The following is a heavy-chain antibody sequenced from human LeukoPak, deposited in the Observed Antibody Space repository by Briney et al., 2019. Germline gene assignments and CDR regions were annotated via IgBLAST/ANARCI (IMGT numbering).Heavy chain of an antibody. CDR1: GFTFSSYG. CDR3: ARGLWFGELDY. Sequence: GGTLRLSCAASGFTFSSYGMSWVRQAPGKGLEWVSYISSSSSTIYYADSVKGRFTISRDNAKNSLYLQMNSLRAEDTAVYYCARGLWFGELDYWGQGTLVTVSS. CDR2: ISSSSSTI. V-gene: IGHV3-48*04. J-gene: IGHJ4*02. D-gene: IGHD3-10*01.